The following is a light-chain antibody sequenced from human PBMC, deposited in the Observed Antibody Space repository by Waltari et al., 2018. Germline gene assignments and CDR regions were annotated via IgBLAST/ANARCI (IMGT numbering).Light chain of an antibody. CDR2: EVS. CDR1: SSDVGIYRF. CDR3: SSYTTSTSYVV. Sequence: QSALTQPASVSGSPGQSITISCTGTSSDVGIYRFVSWYQQHPGKAPKLMIYEVSNRPSGVSNRFSGSKSGNTASLTISGLQAEAEADYYCSSYTTSTSYVVFGGGTKLTVL. J-gene: IGLJ2*01. V-gene: IGLV2-14*01.